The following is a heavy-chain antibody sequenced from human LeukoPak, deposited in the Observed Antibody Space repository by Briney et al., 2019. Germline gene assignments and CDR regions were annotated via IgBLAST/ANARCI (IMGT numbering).Heavy chain of an antibody. Sequence: PGGSLRLSCAASGFTFNNYAVSWVRQAPGRGLEWVSGISASDTKTYYADSVKGRFTISRDNSRNTFYLQMTSLRVEDTAVYYCSKHPVQHGNGLYWFDPWGQGTVVTVSS. V-gene: IGHV3-23*01. CDR3: SKHPVQHGNGLYWFDP. CDR2: ISASDTKT. J-gene: IGHJ5*02. CDR1: GFTFNNYA. D-gene: IGHD1-1*01.